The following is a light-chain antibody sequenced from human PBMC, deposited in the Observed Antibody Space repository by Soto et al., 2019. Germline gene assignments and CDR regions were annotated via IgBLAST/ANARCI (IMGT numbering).Light chain of an antibody. CDR3: KQSFNTPRT. CDR1: QSIRTY. V-gene: IGKV1-39*01. Sequence: DIQMTQSPSSLSASVGDRVTITCRASQSIRTYVNWYQQKPGKAPNLLIYGASSLQSGVPSRFSGSGSGTDFTLTISSLQPDDFATYYCKQSFNTPRTFGQGTKVEIK. J-gene: IGKJ1*01. CDR2: GAS.